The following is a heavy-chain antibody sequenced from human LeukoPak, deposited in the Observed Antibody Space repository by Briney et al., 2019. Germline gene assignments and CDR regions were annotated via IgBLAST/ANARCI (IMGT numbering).Heavy chain of an antibody. CDR1: GFTFSSYA. D-gene: IGHD4-17*01. J-gene: IGHJ5*02. CDR2: ISYDGSNK. Sequence: GGSLRLSCAASGFTFSSYAMHWVRQAPGKGLEWVAVISYDGSNKYYADSVKGRFTISRDHSKNTLYLQMNSLRAEDTAVYYCANPPTVTTTRFDPWGQGILVTVSS. CDR3: ANPPTVTTTRFDP. V-gene: IGHV3-30*04.